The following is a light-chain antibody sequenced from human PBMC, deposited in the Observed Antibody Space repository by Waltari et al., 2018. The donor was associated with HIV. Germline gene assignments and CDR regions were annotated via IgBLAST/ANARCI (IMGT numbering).Light chain of an antibody. CDR1: QSVSRN. CDR2: GAS. J-gene: IGKJ1*01. V-gene: IGKV3-15*01. CDR3: QQYNNWGT. Sequence: EIVMTQSPATLYVSPGERATLSCRASQSVSRNLAWYQQKPGQAPRLLIYGASTRATGIPARFSGSGSGTEFTLTISSLQSEDFAVYYCQQYNNWGTFGQGTKVEIK.